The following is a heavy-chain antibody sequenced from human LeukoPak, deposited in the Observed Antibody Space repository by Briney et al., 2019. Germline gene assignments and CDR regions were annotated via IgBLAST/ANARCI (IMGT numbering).Heavy chain of an antibody. V-gene: IGHV3-74*01. D-gene: IGHD2-21*02. Sequence: GGSLSLSCSASGFTLSNYWMHWLRQAPGKGLVWVARLHSNGAFTTYADSGKGRFTISRDTAKNTLYLQMNSLRVEDTAVYYCARFVVVTAGGYWGQGTLVTVSS. CDR3: ARFVVVTAGGY. CDR1: GFTLSNYW. CDR2: LHSNGAFT. J-gene: IGHJ4*01.